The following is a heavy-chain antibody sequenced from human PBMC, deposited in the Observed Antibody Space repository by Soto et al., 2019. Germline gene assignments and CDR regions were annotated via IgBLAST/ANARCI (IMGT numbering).Heavy chain of an antibody. CDR1: GGTFSSYA. Sequence: GASVKVSCKASGGTFSSYAISWVRQAPGQGLEWMGGIIPIFGTANYAQKLQGRVTITADESTSTAYMELSSLRSEDTAVYYCARDTGPPTVTMVYWGQGTLVTVYS. CDR2: IIPIFGTA. J-gene: IGHJ4*02. CDR3: ARDTGPPTVTMVY. D-gene: IGHD4-17*01. V-gene: IGHV1-69*13.